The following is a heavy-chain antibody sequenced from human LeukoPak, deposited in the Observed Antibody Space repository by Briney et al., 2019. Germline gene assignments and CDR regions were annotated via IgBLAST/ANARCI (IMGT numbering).Heavy chain of an antibody. D-gene: IGHD2-2*02. Sequence: TSETLSLTCTVSGGSISSSTYYWGWIRQPPGKGLEWIGTIYYSGSTYYTPSLKSRVTISVDTSKNQFSLKLSSVTAADTAVYYCARHSTIRGHCSSTSCYRWDAFDIWGQGTMVTVSS. CDR1: GGSISSSTYY. J-gene: IGHJ3*02. CDR3: ARHSTIRGHCSSTSCYRWDAFDI. V-gene: IGHV4-39*01. CDR2: IYYSGST.